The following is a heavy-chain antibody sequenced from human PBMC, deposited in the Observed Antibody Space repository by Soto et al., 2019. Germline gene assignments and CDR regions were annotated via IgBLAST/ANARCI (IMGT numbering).Heavy chain of an antibody. Sequence: PGGSLRLSCAASGFTFDDYAMHWVRQAPGKGLEWVSGISWNSGSIGYADSVKGRFTISRDNAKNSLYLQMNSLRAEDTALYYCAKGYYGSGSYLVDYWGQGTLVTVSS. D-gene: IGHD3-10*01. CDR3: AKGYYGSGSYLVDY. J-gene: IGHJ4*02. V-gene: IGHV3-9*01. CDR2: ISWNSGSI. CDR1: GFTFDDYA.